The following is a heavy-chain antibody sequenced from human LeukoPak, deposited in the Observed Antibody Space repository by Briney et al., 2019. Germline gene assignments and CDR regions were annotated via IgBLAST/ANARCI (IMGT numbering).Heavy chain of an antibody. D-gene: IGHD2-15*01. Sequence: GALRLSCAASGFTFSSYGMHWVRQAPGKGLEWVAFIRYDGSNKYYADSVKGRFTISRDNSKNTLYLQMNSLRAEDTAVYYCAKGGCGGSRYQGAFDIWGQGTMVTVSS. CDR1: GFTFSSYG. CDR3: AKGGCGGSRYQGAFDI. V-gene: IGHV3-30*02. J-gene: IGHJ3*02. CDR2: IRYDGSNK.